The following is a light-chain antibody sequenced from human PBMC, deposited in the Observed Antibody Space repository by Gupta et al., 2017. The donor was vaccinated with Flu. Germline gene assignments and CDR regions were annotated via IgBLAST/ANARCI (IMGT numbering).Light chain of an antibody. Sequence: SYEVTQPPSVSVSPGQTASIACSGDNFWTKYVSWYQQKAGQSPVLVIFQDAKRPSGIPERFSGSKSGDTATLTITGTQDLDEADYYCLAWASNTAIFGGGTKLTVL. CDR3: LAWASNTAI. J-gene: IGLJ2*01. V-gene: IGLV3-1*01. CDR1: NFWTKY. CDR2: QDA.